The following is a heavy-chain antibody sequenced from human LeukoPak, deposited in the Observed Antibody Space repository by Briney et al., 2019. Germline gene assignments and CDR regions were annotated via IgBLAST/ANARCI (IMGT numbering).Heavy chain of an antibody. CDR3: ARDLSLVVRASPMGY. Sequence: QSGGSLRLSCAASGFTFTSYGMHWVRQAPGKGLEWVALITYDGYYKYYSDSVKGRFTISSDTSKNTLYLQMNSLRDEDTAVYYCARDLSLVVRASPMGYWGQGTLVTVSS. J-gene: IGHJ4*02. CDR1: GFTFTSYG. CDR2: ITYDGYYK. V-gene: IGHV3-30*03. D-gene: IGHD3-10*01.